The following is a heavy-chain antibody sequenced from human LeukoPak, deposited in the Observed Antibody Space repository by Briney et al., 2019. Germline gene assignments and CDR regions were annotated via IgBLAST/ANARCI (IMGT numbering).Heavy chain of an antibody. CDR1: GFTVSSNY. V-gene: IGHV3-53*01. CDR2: IYSGGST. Sequence: GGSLRLSCAASGFTVSSNYMSWVRQASGKGLEWVSVIYSGGSTYYADSVKGRFTISRDNSKNTLYLQMNSLRAEDTAVYYCARDFYYDSSGYGYWGQGTLVTVSS. D-gene: IGHD3-22*01. CDR3: ARDFYYDSSGYGY. J-gene: IGHJ4*02.